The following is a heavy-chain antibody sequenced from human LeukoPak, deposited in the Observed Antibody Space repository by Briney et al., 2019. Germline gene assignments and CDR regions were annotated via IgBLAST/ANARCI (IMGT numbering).Heavy chain of an antibody. V-gene: IGHV1-18*01. CDR3: ARIRDGYNDAYDI. D-gene: IGHD5-24*01. CDR2: ISAYNGNT. Sequence: ASVKVSCKASGYTFTSYGISWVRQAPGQGLEWMGWISAYNGNTNYAQKLQGRVTMTRDTSASTVYMELSSLRSEDTAIYYCARIRDGYNDAYDIWGQGTVVTVPS. J-gene: IGHJ3*02. CDR1: GYTFTSYG.